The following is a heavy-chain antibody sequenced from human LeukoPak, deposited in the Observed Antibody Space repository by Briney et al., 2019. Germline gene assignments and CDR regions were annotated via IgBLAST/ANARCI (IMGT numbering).Heavy chain of an antibody. CDR3: ARDYLQLDDDNWFDP. J-gene: IGHJ5*02. Sequence: ASVTVSCKASGYTFTSYGISWVRQAPGQGLEWMGWISAYNGNTNYAQKLQGRVTMTTDTSTSTAYMELSSLRSEDTAVYYCARDYLQLDDDNWFDPWGQGTLVTVSS. CDR2: ISAYNGNT. CDR1: GYTFTSYG. D-gene: IGHD6-13*01. V-gene: IGHV1-18*01.